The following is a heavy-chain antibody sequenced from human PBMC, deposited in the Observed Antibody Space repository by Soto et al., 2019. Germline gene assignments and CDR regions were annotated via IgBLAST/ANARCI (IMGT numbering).Heavy chain of an antibody. V-gene: IGHV1-18*01. CDR1: GYTFTTYA. CDR3: ARGPYYFSPSFDP. J-gene: IGHJ5*02. D-gene: IGHD3-3*01. Sequence: QVQLVQSGAEVKKPGASVKVSCKASGYTFTTYAISWVRQAPGQGLEWMGGITPYNGDTNYAQKFQGRVTMTTDTSTSIASMDLRSLISVDTAVYSCARGPYYFSPSFDPLGQGTLVTVSS. CDR2: ITPYNGDT.